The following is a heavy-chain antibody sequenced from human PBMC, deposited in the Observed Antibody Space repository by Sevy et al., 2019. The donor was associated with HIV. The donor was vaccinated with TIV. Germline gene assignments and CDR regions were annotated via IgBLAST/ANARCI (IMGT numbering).Heavy chain of an antibody. J-gene: IGHJ5*02. Sequence: ASVKVSCKASGYTFTGYYMHWVRQAPGQGLEWMGWINPNSGGTNYAQKFQGRVTMTRDTSISTAYMELRRLRSDDTAVYYCARDREDIVVVPAAQNWFDPWGQGTLVTVSS. CDR3: ARDREDIVVVPAAQNWFDP. V-gene: IGHV1-2*02. CDR2: INPNSGGT. D-gene: IGHD2-2*01. CDR1: GYTFTGYY.